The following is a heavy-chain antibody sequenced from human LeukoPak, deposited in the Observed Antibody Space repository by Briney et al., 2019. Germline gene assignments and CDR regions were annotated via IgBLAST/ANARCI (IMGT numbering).Heavy chain of an antibody. CDR2: IYYSGST. CDR3: ASTIFGVVIIREDVDY. D-gene: IGHD3-3*01. Sequence: SETLSLTCTVSGGSISSSSYYWGWIRQPPGKGLEWIGSIYYSGSTYYNPSLKSRVTISVDTSKNQFSLKLSSVTAADTAVYYCASTIFGVVIIREDVDYWGRGTQVTVSS. CDR1: GGSISSSSYY. J-gene: IGHJ4*02. V-gene: IGHV4-39*01.